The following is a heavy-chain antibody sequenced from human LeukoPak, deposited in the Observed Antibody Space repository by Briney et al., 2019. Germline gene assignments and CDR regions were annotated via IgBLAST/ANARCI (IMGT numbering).Heavy chain of an antibody. D-gene: IGHD5-18*01. CDR2: VYYSGSI. V-gene: IGHV4-59*08. CDR1: GGSISTYY. Sequence: RTSETLSLTCTVSGGSISTYYWSWIRQPPGKGLEWIGYVYYSGSISYNPSLKSRVTISVDTSKNQFSLKLSSVTAADTAVYYCARFRGYSYGTTFLDYWGQGTLVTVSS. J-gene: IGHJ4*02. CDR3: ARFRGYSYGTTFLDY.